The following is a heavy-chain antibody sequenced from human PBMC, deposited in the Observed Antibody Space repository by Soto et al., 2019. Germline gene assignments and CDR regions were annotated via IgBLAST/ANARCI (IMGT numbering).Heavy chain of an antibody. V-gene: IGHV1-69*01. CDR1: GGTFSRHA. D-gene: IGHD3-22*01. Sequence: QVQLVQSGAEARKPGSSVKVSCKASGGTFSRHAISWVRQAPGQGLEWMGGIIPMFGTANHAQKFQGRVTIIADESTSTAYMELSSLRSEDTAIYYCARGWADDSSDYYYAYWGQGTLVIVSS. CDR2: IIPMFGTA. CDR3: ARGWADDSSDYYYAY. J-gene: IGHJ4*02.